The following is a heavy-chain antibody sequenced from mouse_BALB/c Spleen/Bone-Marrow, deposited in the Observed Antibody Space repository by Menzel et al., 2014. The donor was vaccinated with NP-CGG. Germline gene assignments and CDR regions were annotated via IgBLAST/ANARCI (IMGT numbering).Heavy chain of an antibody. CDR2: IDPRTANT. CDR3: ARYWDAY. CDR1: DYTFTSYW. Sequence: QVQLQQSGAELAKPGASVKMSCKVSDYTFTSYWIHWVKQRPGQGLEWIGYIDPRTANTEYSQKFKDKATLTADKSSSTDYMQLSSLTSEDSAVYYCARYWDAYWGQGTLVTVSA. V-gene: IGHV1-7*01. D-gene: IGHD4-1*01. J-gene: IGHJ3*01.